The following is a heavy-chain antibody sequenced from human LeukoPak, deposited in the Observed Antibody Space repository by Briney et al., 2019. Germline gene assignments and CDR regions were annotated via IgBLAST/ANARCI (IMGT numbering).Heavy chain of an antibody. CDR3: ARGKLGYFDSLNWSAP. Sequence: SETLSLTCAVYGGSFSGYYWSWIRQPPGKGLEWIGEINHSGSTNYNPSLKSRVTISVDTSKNQFSLKLSSVTAADTAVYYCARGKLGYFDSLNWSAPGGREPLVTVSS. J-gene: IGHJ5*02. D-gene: IGHD3-9*01. V-gene: IGHV4-34*01. CDR1: GGSFSGYY. CDR2: INHSGST.